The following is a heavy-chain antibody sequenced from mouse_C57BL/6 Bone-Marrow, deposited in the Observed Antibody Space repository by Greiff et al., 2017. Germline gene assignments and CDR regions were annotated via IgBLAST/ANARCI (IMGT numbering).Heavy chain of an antibody. Sequence: EVMLEESGAELVRPGASVKLSCTASGFNIKDDYMHWVKQRPEQGLEWIGWIDPENGDTEYASKFQGKATITADTHSNTAYLQLSSLTSENTAVYYCTDYGSSYDYAMDYWGQGTSVTVSS. D-gene: IGHD1-1*01. CDR2: IDPENGDT. CDR1: GFNIKDDY. CDR3: TDYGSSYDYAMDY. J-gene: IGHJ4*01. V-gene: IGHV14-4*01.